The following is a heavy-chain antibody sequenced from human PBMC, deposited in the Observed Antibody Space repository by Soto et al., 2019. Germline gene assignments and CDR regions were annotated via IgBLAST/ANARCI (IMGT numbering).Heavy chain of an antibody. Sequence: SETLSLTCIVSGGSISSGSYYWGWIRQPPGKGLEWIGNIYYNWAADYNPSLKGRLTMSVDTSKNQFSLNLTSVTAADTAVYYCARTYTNYILQFDYWGQGTLVTVS. CDR2: IYYNWAA. CDR3: ARTYTNYILQFDY. CDR1: GGSISSGSYY. D-gene: IGHD4-4*01. V-gene: IGHV4-39*01. J-gene: IGHJ4*02.